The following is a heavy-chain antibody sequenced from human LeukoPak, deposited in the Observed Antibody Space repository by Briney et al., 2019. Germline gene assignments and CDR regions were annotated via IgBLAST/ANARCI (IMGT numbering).Heavy chain of an antibody. CDR1: GYTFTSYA. CDR3: ARTLVVINDAFDI. V-gene: IGHV1-2*02. CDR2: INPNSGGT. D-gene: IGHD3-22*01. Sequence: GASVKVSCKASGYTFTSYAMNWVRQAPGQGLEWMGWINPNSGGTNYAQKFQGRVSMTGDTSISTAYMELSRLRSDDTAVYYCARTLVVINDAFDIWGQGTMVTVSS. J-gene: IGHJ3*02.